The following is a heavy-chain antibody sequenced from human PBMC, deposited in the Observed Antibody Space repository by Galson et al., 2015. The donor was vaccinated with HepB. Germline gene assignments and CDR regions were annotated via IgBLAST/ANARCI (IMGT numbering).Heavy chain of an antibody. V-gene: IGHV1-18*04. CDR3: ATVTTKRTHDY. Sequence: SVKVSCKASGYTFTSYGISRVRQAPGQGLEWMGWISAYNGNTNYAQKLQGRVTMTTDTSTSTAYMEPRSLRSDDTAVYYCATVTTKRTHDYWGQGTLVTVSS. CDR2: ISAYNGNT. J-gene: IGHJ4*02. D-gene: IGHD4-17*01. CDR1: GYTFTSYG.